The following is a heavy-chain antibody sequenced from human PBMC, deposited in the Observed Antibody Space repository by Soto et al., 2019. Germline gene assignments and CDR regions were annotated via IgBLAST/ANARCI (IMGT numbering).Heavy chain of an antibody. CDR3: ATIFRYGDPEY. Sequence: EVQLLESGGGLVQPGGSLRLSCATSGFTFSSYAMSWVRQVPVKGLEWVSGISVSGDRRYDADSVKGPFTLSSDNSKRTLYLQMNSLRAEDTAVYYCATIFRYGDPEYWGQGVLVTVSS. V-gene: IGHV3-23*01. CDR2: ISVSGDRR. CDR1: GFTFSSYA. D-gene: IGHD2-21*02. J-gene: IGHJ4*02.